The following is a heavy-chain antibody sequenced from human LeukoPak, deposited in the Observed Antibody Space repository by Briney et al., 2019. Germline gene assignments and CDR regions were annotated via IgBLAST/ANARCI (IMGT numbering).Heavy chain of an antibody. CDR3: ARDLVGYSGYDFGY. CDR2: IKQDGSEK. J-gene: IGHJ4*02. CDR1: GFTFSSYW. Sequence: GSLRLSCAASGFTFSSYWMSWVRQAPGKGLEWVANIKQDGSEKYYVDSVKGRFTISRDNAKNSLYLQMNSLRAEDTAVYYCARDLVGYSGYDFGYWGQGTLVTVSS. V-gene: IGHV3-7*01. D-gene: IGHD5-12*01.